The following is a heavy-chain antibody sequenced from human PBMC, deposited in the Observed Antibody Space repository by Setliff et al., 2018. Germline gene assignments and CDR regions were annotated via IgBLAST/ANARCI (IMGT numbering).Heavy chain of an antibody. Sequence: SETLSLTCTVSGGSISSSSYYWGWIRQPPGKGLEWIGRIYTSGSTNYNPSLKSRVTISVDTSKNQFSLKLSSVTAADTAVYYCARNNFDWPPRSGFDYWGQGTLVTVSS. CDR2: IYTSGST. CDR1: GGSISSSSYY. D-gene: IGHD3-9*01. J-gene: IGHJ4*02. CDR3: ARNNFDWPPRSGFDY. V-gene: IGHV4-39*07.